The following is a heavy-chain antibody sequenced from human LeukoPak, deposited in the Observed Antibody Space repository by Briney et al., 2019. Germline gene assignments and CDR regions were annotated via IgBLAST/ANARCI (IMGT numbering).Heavy chain of an antibody. J-gene: IGHJ4*01. CDR3: ARFLYGAYSHYFDY. CDR1: GYTFSNYW. V-gene: IGHV5-51*01. Sequence: GESLKISCKGSGYTFSNYWIGWVRQMPRKGLDYMGLIYPGDSETRYSPSFQGQVAISADKSISTTYLQWSSLKASDTAIYYCARFLYGAYSHYFDYWGQGTLVTVSS. CDR2: IYPGDSET. D-gene: IGHD4/OR15-4a*01.